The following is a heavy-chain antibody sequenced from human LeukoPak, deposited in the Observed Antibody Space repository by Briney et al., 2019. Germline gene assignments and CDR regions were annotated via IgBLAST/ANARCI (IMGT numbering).Heavy chain of an antibody. Sequence: SGGSLRLSCAASGFTFRDAAMSWVRQAPGEGLEWVGRIKSKTDGGTTYYAAPVKGRFTISRDDSENTLYLQMSSLKTEDTAVYFCAHRNTALVRVDYWGQGTLVTVSP. D-gene: IGHD5-18*01. CDR1: GFTFRDAA. CDR2: IKSKTDGGTT. J-gene: IGHJ4*02. CDR3: AHRNTALVRVDY. V-gene: IGHV3-15*01.